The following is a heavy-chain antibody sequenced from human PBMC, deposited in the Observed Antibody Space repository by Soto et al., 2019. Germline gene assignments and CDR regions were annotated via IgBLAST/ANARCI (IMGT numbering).Heavy chain of an antibody. Sequence: QLVESGGRVVQPGRSLRLSCGASGFTFGSYGMHWVRQAPGKGLEWVAVIWYDGSNKDYADSVKGRFTVSRDNSKNTLDLQMNSLRGEDTAVYYCARQHRALSYFGMDVWGLGTTVTVSS. CDR2: IWYDGSNK. CDR3: ARQHRALSYFGMDV. V-gene: IGHV3-33*01. CDR1: GFTFGSYG. J-gene: IGHJ6*02.